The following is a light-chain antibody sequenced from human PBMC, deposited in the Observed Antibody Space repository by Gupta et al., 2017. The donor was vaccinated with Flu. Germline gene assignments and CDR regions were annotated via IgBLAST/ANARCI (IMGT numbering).Light chain of an antibody. CDR1: QSISSW. CDR3: QQYNSPYS. J-gene: IGKJ2*03. CDR2: KAS. V-gene: IGKV1-5*03. Sequence: DIQMTQSPSTLSASVGDRVTITCRASQSISSWLAWYQQKPGKAPKLLIYKASSLESWVPSRFSGSGSGTEFTLTISSLQPDDFATYYCQQYNSPYSFGQGTKLEIK.